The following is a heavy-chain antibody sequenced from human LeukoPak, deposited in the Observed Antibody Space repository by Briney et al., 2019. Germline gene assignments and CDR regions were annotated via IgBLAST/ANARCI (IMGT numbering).Heavy chain of an antibody. Sequence: ASVKVSCKASGGTFSSYAMSWVRQAPGKGLEWVSAISGSGGSTYYADSVKGRFTISRDNAKNSLYLQMNSLRAEDTAVYYCARDLRGTMVRGFGYWGQGTLVTVSS. V-gene: IGHV3-23*01. CDR2: ISGSGGST. D-gene: IGHD3-10*01. CDR3: ARDLRGTMVRGFGY. J-gene: IGHJ4*02. CDR1: GGTFSSYA.